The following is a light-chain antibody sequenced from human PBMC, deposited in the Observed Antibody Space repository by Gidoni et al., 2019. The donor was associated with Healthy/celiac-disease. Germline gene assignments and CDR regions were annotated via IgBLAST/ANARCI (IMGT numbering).Light chain of an antibody. V-gene: IGKV3-20*01. J-gene: IGKJ1*01. CDR1: QSVSSSS. Sequence: IVLTQSPGTLSLSPGERATLSCRASQSVSSSSLAWYQQKPGQAPRLLIYGASSRATGIPDRFSGSGSGTDFTLTSSRLEPEDFAVYYCQQYGSSRTFXXXTKVEIK. CDR2: GAS. CDR3: QQYGSSRT.